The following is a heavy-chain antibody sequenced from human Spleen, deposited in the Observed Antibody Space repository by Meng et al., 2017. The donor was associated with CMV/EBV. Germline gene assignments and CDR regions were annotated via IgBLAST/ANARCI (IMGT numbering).Heavy chain of an antibody. CDR2: VSAATGDT. D-gene: IGHD4-17*01. CDR3: ARAGAAVTTNFDF. Sequence: CKASGYNFDIYGITWVRQSPGQVLEWVGWVSAATGDTNYGQRFQGRVTVTADTFTKAAYMEMRSLRSDDSAIYYCARAGAAVTTNFDFWGQGTLVTVSS. J-gene: IGHJ4*02. CDR1: GYNFDIYG. V-gene: IGHV1-18*01.